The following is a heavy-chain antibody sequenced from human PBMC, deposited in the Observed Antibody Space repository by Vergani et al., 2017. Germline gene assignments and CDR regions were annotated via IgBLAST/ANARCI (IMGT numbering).Heavy chain of an antibody. D-gene: IGHD3-10*01. CDR1: DSSIMTNTY. V-gene: IGHV4-38-2*01. Sequence: QVQLQESGPGLVKPSETLTLTCDVSDSSIMTNTYWGWFRQSPGKGLEWVGCIHHSGDTHYNSSLKSRVSISIVSSSKFSLSLTSVTAADTAIYYCARHRGSGGFFPSSYFYGMDVWGHGTTVTVSS. J-gene: IGHJ6*02. CDR3: ARHRGSGGFFPSSYFYGMDV. CDR2: IHHSGDT.